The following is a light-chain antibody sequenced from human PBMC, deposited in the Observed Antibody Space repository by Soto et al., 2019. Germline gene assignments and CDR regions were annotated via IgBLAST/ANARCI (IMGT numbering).Light chain of an antibody. CDR1: QGITNS. Sequence: DIQMTQSPSAMSASVGDRVTITCRASQGITNSLAWFQQKPGKAPKRLIYAASSLESGVPSRFRGSGSGTEFALTVRSVQPEDFATYYCLQHRSYPWTFGQGTKVDIK. CDR3: LQHRSYPWT. J-gene: IGKJ1*01. CDR2: AAS. V-gene: IGKV1-17*03.